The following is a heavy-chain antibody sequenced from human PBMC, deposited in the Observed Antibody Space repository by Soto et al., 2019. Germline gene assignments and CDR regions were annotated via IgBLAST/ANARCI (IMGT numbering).Heavy chain of an antibody. D-gene: IGHD1-26*01. V-gene: IGHV3-21*01. CDR2: ISSSSSYI. CDR3: ARWSARAFDY. Sequence: GGSLRLSCAASGFTFSSYIMNWVRQAPGKGLEWVSSISSSSSYIYYADSVKGRFTISRDNAKNSLYLQMNSLRAEDTAVYYCARWSARAFDYWGQGTLVTVSS. CDR1: GFTFSSYI. J-gene: IGHJ4*02.